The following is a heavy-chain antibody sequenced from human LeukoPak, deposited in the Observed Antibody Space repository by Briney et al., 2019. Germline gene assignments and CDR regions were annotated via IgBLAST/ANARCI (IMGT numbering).Heavy chain of an antibody. CDR2: IYTSGST. CDR1: GGSISGGGYY. Sequence: RPSQTLSLTCTVSGGSISGGGYYWSWIRQPAGKGLEWIGRIYTSGSTNYNPSLKSRVTISVDTSKNQFSLKLSSVTAADTAVYYCARSDGYGLVGIWGQGTMVTVSS. CDR3: ARSDGYGLVGI. D-gene: IGHD3-10*01. J-gene: IGHJ3*02. V-gene: IGHV4-61*02.